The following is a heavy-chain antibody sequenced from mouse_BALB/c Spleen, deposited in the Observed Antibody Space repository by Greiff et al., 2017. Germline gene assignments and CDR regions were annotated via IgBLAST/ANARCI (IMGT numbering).Heavy chain of an antibody. V-gene: IGHV5-9-3*01. J-gene: IGHJ3*01. D-gene: IGHD2-1*01. CDR2: ISSGGSYT. CDR3: ARPGGDCNPFAY. Sequence: EVQLKESGAGLVKPGGSLKLSCAASGFTFSSYAMSWVRQTPEKRLEWVATISSGGSYTYYPDSVKGRFTISRDNAKNTLYLQMSRLSSEDTAMYFCARPGGDCNPFAYWGQGTLVTVSA. CDR1: GFTFSSYA.